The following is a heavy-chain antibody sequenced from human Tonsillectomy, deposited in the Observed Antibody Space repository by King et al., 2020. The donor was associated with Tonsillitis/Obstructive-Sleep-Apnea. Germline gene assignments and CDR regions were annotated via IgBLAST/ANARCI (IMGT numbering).Heavy chain of an antibody. J-gene: IGHJ5*02. Sequence: VQLQQWGAGLLKPSEPLSLTCAVYGGSFSGYYWSWIRQPPGKGLEWIGEINHSGSTNYNPSLKSRVTISVDTSKNQFSLKLTSVTAADTAVYYCARGGGYSSSWYEGWFDPWGQGTLVTVSS. CDR3: ARGGGYSSSWYEGWFDP. CDR1: GGSFSGYY. CDR2: INHSGST. V-gene: IGHV4-34*01. D-gene: IGHD6-13*01.